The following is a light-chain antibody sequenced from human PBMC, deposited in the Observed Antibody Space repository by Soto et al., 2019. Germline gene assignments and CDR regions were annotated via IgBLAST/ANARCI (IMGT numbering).Light chain of an antibody. J-gene: IGKJ3*01. CDR2: AAS. CDR3: QQLNTYPLFT. CDR1: QDISRY. V-gene: IGKV1-9*01. Sequence: DIQLTQSPSFLSASLGDRVTITCRASQDISRYLAWYQQKAGKAPKLLIYAASTLQKGVPSRFSGSGSGTEFTLTISSLQPDDFATYYCQQLNTYPLFTFGPGTEVDI.